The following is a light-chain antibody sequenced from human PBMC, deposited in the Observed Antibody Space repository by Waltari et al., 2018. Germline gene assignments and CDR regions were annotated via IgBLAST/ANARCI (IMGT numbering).Light chain of an antibody. CDR2: RAS. V-gene: IGKV1-5*03. Sequence: DIQLTQSPSTLSASVGDRFTITCRASQSIYSWLAWYQQKPEKAPKLLIYRASSLESGVPSRFSGSGSGTEFTLTISSLQPDDLATYYCQQYNSYSPVTFGGGTKVEIK. CDR1: QSIYSW. J-gene: IGKJ4*01. CDR3: QQYNSYSPVT.